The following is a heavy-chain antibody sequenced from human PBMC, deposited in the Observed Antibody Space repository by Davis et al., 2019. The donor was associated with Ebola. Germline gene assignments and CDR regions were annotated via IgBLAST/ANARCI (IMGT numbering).Heavy chain of an antibody. CDR2: INHSGST. CDR3: ARARSWGAWFDP. Sequence: MPSETLSLTCTVSGGSISSYYWSWIRQPPGKGLEWIGEINHSGSTNYNPSLKSRVTISVDTSKNQFSLKLSSVTAADTAVYYCARARSWGAWFDPWGQGTLVTVSS. V-gene: IGHV4-34*01. CDR1: GGSISSYY. J-gene: IGHJ5*02. D-gene: IGHD6-13*01.